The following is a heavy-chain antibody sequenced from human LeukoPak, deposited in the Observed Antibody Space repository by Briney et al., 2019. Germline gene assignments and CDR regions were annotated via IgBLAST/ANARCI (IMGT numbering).Heavy chain of an antibody. Sequence: GSLRLSCAASGFTFSSYAMSWVRQAPGKGLEWVSAISGSGGSTYYADSVKGRFTISRDNSKNTLYLQMNSLRAEDTAVYYCARGFGSSWYYYYMDVWGKGTTVTVSS. CDR3: ARGFGSSWYYYYMDV. CDR1: GFTFSSYA. CDR2: ISGSGGST. J-gene: IGHJ6*03. V-gene: IGHV3-23*01. D-gene: IGHD6-13*01.